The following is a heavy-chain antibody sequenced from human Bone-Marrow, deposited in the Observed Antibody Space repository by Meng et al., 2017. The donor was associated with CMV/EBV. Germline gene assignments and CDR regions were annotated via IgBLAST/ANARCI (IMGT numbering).Heavy chain of an antibody. CDR1: GFTFDNYG. CDR2: IRHDGTNK. Sequence: GESLKISCAASGFTFDNYGTHWVRQTPGKGLEWVAFIRHDGTNKYYGDSVKGRFTISRDNAKNSLYLQMNSLRAEDTAVYYCARDLHIVVVPAAPRSDHDYWGQGTLVTVSS. J-gene: IGHJ4*02. D-gene: IGHD2-2*01. CDR3: ARDLHIVVVPAAPRSDHDY. V-gene: IGHV3-30*02.